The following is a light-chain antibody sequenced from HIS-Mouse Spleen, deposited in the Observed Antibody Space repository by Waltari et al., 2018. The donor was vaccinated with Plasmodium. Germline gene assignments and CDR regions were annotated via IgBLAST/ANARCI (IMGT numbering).Light chain of an antibody. CDR1: NLGDKY. CDR2: QDS. J-gene: IGLJ2*01. V-gene: IGLV3-1*01. CDR3: QAWDSSTVV. Sequence: SYELTQPPSVSVSPGQTASITCSGANLGDKYACWYQQKPGQSPVLGIYQDSKRPSGSPERFSASNTGNTATVTISGTQSMDEADYYCQAWDSSTVVFGGGTKLTVL.